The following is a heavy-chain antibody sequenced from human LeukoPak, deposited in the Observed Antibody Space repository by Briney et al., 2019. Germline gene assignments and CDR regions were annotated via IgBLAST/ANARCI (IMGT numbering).Heavy chain of an antibody. D-gene: IGHD3-22*01. CDR1: GGTFSNYA. Sequence: GASVKVSCKASGGTFSNYAISWVRQAPGQGLEWMGWISAYNGNTNYAQKLQGRVTMTTDTSTSTAFMELRSLTSDDTAVYCCARIQPKWLFPPGPFDYWGQGTLVTVSS. CDR3: ARIQPKWLFPPGPFDY. V-gene: IGHV1-18*01. CDR2: ISAYNGNT. J-gene: IGHJ4*02.